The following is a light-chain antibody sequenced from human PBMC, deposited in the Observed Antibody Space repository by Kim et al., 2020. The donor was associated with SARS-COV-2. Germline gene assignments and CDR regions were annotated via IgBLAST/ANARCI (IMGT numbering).Light chain of an antibody. CDR3: HQYSSSRWT. Sequence: EIVLTQSPGTLSLSPGERATLSCRASQSVRNNYLAWYQQKPGQAPRLLIYGASSRATGIPDRFSGSESGIDFTLTISRLQPEDFAVYYCHQYSSSRWTFGQGTKVDIK. V-gene: IGKV3-20*01. CDR1: QSVRNNY. CDR2: GAS. J-gene: IGKJ1*01.